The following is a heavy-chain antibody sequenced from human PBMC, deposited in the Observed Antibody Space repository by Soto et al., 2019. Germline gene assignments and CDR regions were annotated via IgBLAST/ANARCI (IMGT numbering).Heavy chain of an antibody. CDR2: IYDSGNT. V-gene: IGHV4-59*01. CDR1: GGPIRSYC. Sequence: PSETLSLTCTVSGGPIRSYCWSWIRQPPGKGLEWIGYIYDSGNTDYNPSLKSRVTISVDTSKNQFSLKLSSVATADTAVYYCARGGXKYYYESSGHSNHAMDVWGQGTTVTVSS. D-gene: IGHD3-22*01. CDR3: ARGGXKYYYESSGHSNHAMDV. J-gene: IGHJ6*02.